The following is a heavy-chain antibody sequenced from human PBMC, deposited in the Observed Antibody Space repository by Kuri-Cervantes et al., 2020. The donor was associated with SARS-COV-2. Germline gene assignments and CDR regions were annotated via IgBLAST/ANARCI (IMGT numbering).Heavy chain of an antibody. CDR1: GYTFTSYY. J-gene: IGHJ6*03. D-gene: IGHD3-9*01. CDR3: AREDGRGYFDWLSATSYYYYYMDV. V-gene: IGHV1-46*03. CDR2: INPSGGST. Sequence: ASVKVSCKASGYTFTSYYMHWVRQAPGQGLEWMGIINPSGGSTSYAQKFQGRVTMTRDTSTSTVYMALSSLRSEDTAVYYCAREDGRGYFDWLSATSYYYYYMDVWGKGTTVTVSS.